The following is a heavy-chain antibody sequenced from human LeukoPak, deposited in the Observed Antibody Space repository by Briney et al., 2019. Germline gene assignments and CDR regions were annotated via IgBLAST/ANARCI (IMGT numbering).Heavy chain of an antibody. Sequence: GGSLRLSCAASGLTFSSYAMHWVRQAPGKGLEWVAVISYDGSNKYYADSVKGRFTISRDNSKNTLYLQMNSLRAEDTAVYYCAKTKIVVYYFDYWGQGTLVTVSS. CDR2: ISYDGSNK. J-gene: IGHJ4*02. D-gene: IGHD1-26*01. CDR1: GLTFSSYA. V-gene: IGHV3-30*04. CDR3: AKTKIVVYYFDY.